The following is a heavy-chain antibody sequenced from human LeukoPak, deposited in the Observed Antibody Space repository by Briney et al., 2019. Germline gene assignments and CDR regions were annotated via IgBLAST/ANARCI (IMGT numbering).Heavy chain of an antibody. CDR1: GFTFRNSE. CDR3: AKSTPSDFYFDY. J-gene: IGHJ4*02. CDR2: ISGSNTI. D-gene: IGHD2-2*01. Sequence: PGGSLRLSCAASGFTFRNSEMNWVRRPSGKGLEWVSYISGSNTIYYADSVKGRFTISRDNAKNSLYLQMNNLRAEDTAVYYCAKSTPSDFYFDYWGQGTLVTVSS. V-gene: IGHV3-48*03.